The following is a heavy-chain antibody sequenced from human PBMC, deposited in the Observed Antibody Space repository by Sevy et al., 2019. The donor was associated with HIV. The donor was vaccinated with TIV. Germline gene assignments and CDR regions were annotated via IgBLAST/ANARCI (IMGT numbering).Heavy chain of an antibody. CDR3: ARAPQQLVMREFDY. CDR1: GFTFSSYS. J-gene: IGHJ4*02. Sequence: GGSLRLSCAASGFTFSSYSMNWVRQAPGKGLEWVSSISSSSSYIYYADSMKRRFTISRDNAKNSLYLQMNSLRAEDTAVYYCARAPQQLVMREFDYWGQGTLVTVSS. V-gene: IGHV3-21*01. D-gene: IGHD6-13*01. CDR2: ISSSSSYI.